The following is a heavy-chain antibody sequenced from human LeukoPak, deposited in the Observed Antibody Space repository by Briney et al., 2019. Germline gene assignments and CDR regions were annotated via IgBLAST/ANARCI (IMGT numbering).Heavy chain of an antibody. CDR2: ISGSGGST. J-gene: IGHJ4*02. CDR1: GFTFSSYA. CDR3: AKPVYQLLSSFDY. D-gene: IGHD2-2*01. V-gene: IGHV3-23*01. Sequence: PGGSLRLSCAASGFTFSSYAMSWVPQAPGKELEWVSAISGSGGSTYYADSVKGRFTISRDNSKNTLYLQMNSLRAEDTAVYYCAKPVYQLLSSFDYWGQGTLVTVSS.